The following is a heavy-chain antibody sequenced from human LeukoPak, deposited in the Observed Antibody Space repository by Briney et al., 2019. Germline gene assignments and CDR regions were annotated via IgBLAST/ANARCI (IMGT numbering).Heavy chain of an antibody. V-gene: IGHV1-18*01. CDR2: ISAYNGNT. D-gene: IGHD3-3*01. CDR3: ARPKTSYDFWSGSRTSYYFDY. Sequence: ASVKVSCKASGYTFTSYGISWVRQAPGQGLEWMGWISAYNGNTNYAQKLQGRVTMTTDTSTSTAYMELRSLRSDDTAVYYCARPKTSYDFWSGSRTSYYFDYWGQGTLATVSS. CDR1: GYTFTSYG. J-gene: IGHJ4*02.